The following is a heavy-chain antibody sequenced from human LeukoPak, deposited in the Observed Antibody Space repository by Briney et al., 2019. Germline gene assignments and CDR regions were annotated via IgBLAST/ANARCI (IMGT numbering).Heavy chain of an antibody. J-gene: IGHJ3*02. D-gene: IGHD2-2*01. CDR1: GGSISSGDYY. Sequence: SQTLSLTCTVSGGSISSGDYYWSWIRQPPGKGLEWIGYIYYSGSTYYNPSLKSRVTILVDTSKNQFSLKLSSVTAADTAVYYCARYCSSTSCDAFDIWGQGTMVTVSS. V-gene: IGHV4-30-4*08. CDR2: IYYSGST. CDR3: ARYCSSTSCDAFDI.